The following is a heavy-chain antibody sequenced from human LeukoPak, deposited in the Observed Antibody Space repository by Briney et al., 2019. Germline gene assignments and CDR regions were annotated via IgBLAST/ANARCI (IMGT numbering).Heavy chain of an antibody. CDR3: ARDSAGSGSYVGYFEY. V-gene: IGHV3-48*04. CDR1: GFIFSDYT. D-gene: IGHD3-10*01. CDR2: ISSSGSTI. Sequence: GGSLRLSCDTSGFIFSDYTMNWVRQAPGKGLEWVSYISSSGSTIYYADSVKGRFTISRDNAKNSLYLQMNSLRAEDTAVYYCARDSAGSGSYVGYFEYWGQGTLVTVSS. J-gene: IGHJ4*02.